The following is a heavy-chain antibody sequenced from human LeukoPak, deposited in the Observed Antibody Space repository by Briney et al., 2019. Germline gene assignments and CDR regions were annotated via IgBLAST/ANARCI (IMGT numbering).Heavy chain of an antibody. CDR2: IYYSGST. Sequence: ASDTLSLTCTVSGGSMSSGDYYWSWIRQPPGKGLEWIGYIYYSGSTYYNPSLKSRVTISVDTSKNQFSLKLSSVTAADTAVYYCARVRIVVVPAAIDYWGQGTLVTVSS. D-gene: IGHD2-2*01. CDR1: GGSMSSGDYY. J-gene: IGHJ4*02. CDR3: ARVRIVVVPAAIDY. V-gene: IGHV4-30-4*02.